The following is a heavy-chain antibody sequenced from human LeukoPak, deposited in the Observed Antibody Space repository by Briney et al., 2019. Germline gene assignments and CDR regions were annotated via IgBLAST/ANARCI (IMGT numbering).Heavy chain of an antibody. CDR2: MNPNSGNT. CDR3: ARTLVPYSSSWTDAFDI. V-gene: IGHV1-8*03. D-gene: IGHD6-13*01. CDR1: GYTFTSYD. J-gene: IGHJ3*02. Sequence: GASVKVSCKASGYTFTSYDINWVRQATGQGLEWMGWMNPNSGNTGYAQKFQGRVTITRNTSISTAYMELSSLRSEDTAVYYCARTLVPYSSSWTDAFDIWGQGTMVTVSS.